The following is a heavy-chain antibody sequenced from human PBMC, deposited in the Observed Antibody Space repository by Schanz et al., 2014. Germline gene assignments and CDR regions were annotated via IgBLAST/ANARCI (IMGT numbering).Heavy chain of an antibody. CDR3: ARDHTTESYYSAGPPIDY. V-gene: IGHV3-66*01. CDR1: GFTFDKYA. J-gene: IGHJ4*02. D-gene: IGHD1-26*01. Sequence: EVQLVESGGGLVQPGGSLRLSCAASGFTFDKYAMHWVRQAPGKGLEWVSFVHPGGSTYYPDSVKGRFTISRDNSKNTLFLQMNSLRAEDTAVYYCARDHTTESYYSAGPPIDYWGQGTLLTVSS. CDR2: VHPGGST.